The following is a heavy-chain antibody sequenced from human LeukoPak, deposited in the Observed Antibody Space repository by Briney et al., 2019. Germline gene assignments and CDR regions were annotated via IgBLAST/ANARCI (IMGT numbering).Heavy chain of an antibody. CDR2: ISAYNGNT. Sequence: GASVKVSCKASGYTFTSYGISWLRQAPGQGLEWMGWISAYNGNTNYAQKLQGRVTMTTDTSTSTAYMELRSLRSDDTAVYYCARGGYCSSTSCYAFGLDYWGQGTLVTVSS. CDR1: GYTFTSYG. V-gene: IGHV1-18*01. J-gene: IGHJ4*02. CDR3: ARGGYCSSTSCYAFGLDY. D-gene: IGHD2-2*01.